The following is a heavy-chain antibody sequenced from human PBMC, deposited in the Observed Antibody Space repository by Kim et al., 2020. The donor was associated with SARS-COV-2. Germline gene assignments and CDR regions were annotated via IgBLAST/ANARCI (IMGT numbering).Heavy chain of an antibody. CDR1: GYTFTSYY. CDR2: INPSGGST. CDR3: AGRFGEFGTNYYYGMDV. D-gene: IGHD3-10*01. Sequence: ASVKVSCKASGYTFTSYYMHWVRQAPGQGLEWMGIINPSGGSTSYAQKFQGRVTMTRDTSTSTVYMELSSLRSEDTAVYYCAGRFGEFGTNYYYGMDVWGQGTTVTVS. J-gene: IGHJ6*02. V-gene: IGHV1-46*01.